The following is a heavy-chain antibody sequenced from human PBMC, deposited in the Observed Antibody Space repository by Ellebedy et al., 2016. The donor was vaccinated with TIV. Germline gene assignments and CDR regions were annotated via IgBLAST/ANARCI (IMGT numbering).Heavy chain of an antibody. D-gene: IGHD2-15*01. CDR1: GYTFTSNA. CDR2: INVGNGYT. J-gene: IGHJ2*01. V-gene: IGHV1-3*01. CDR3: ARRVARYFDV. Sequence: AASVKVSCKASGYTFTSNAIHWVRQAPGQRLEWMGWINVGNGYTKYSQNLQGRVTITRDTSATTAFMELSSLRSEDTAVYFCARRVARYFDVWGRGTLVTVSS.